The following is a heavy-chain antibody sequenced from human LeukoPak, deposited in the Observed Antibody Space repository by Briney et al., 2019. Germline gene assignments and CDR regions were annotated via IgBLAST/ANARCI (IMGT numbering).Heavy chain of an antibody. CDR2: IYYSGST. CDR1: GGSISSYY. CDR3: ARVYKQDYYDSSGYYFSP. V-gene: IGHV4-59*01. Sequence: SSETLSLTCTVSGGSISSYYWSWIRQPPGKGLEWIGYIYYSGSTNYNPSLKSRLTISVDTSKNQFSLKLTSVTAADTAVYYCARVYKQDYYDSSGYYFSPWGQGTLVTVSS. J-gene: IGHJ5*02. D-gene: IGHD3-22*01.